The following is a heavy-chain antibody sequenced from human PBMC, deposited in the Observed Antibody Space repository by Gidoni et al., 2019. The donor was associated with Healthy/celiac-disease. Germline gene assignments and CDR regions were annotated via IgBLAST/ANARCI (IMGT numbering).Heavy chain of an antibody. V-gene: IGHV3-21*01. CDR1: GFTFSSYS. D-gene: IGHD3-22*01. CDR3: ARGPYYDSSGYYSGY. J-gene: IGHJ4*02. CDR2: ISSSSSYI. Sequence: EVQLVESGGGLVKPGGSLRLSCAASGFTFSSYSMNWVRQAPGKGLEWVSSISSSSSYIYYADSVKGRFTISRDNAKNSLYLQMNSLRAEDTPVYYCARGPYYDSSGYYSGYWGQGTLVTVSS.